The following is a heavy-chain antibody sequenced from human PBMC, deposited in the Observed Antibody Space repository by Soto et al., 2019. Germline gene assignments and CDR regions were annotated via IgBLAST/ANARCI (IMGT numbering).Heavy chain of an antibody. CDR1: GGSISSYY. J-gene: IGHJ5*02. D-gene: IGHD5-18*01. Sequence: QVQLQESGPGLVKPSETLSLTCTVSGGSISSYYWSWIRQPAGKGLEWIGRIYTSGSTNYNPSLKSRVTMSVDTSKNQFSLKLSSVTAADTAVYYCARDRWIQLWFHNTQWWFDPWGQGTLVTVSS. V-gene: IGHV4-4*07. CDR3: ARDRWIQLWFHNTQWWFDP. CDR2: IYTSGST.